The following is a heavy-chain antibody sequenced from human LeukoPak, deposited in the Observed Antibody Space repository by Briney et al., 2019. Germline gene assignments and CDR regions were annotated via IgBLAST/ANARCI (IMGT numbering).Heavy chain of an antibody. CDR2: INPNSGGT. CDR1: GGTFSSYA. Sequence: ASVKVSCKASGGTFSSYAISWVRQAPGQGLEWMGWINPNSGGTNYAQKFQGRVTMTRDTSISTAYMELSRLRSDDTAVYYCARDATDYYDSSGYYQLNYYYYMDVWGKGTTVTVSS. J-gene: IGHJ6*03. V-gene: IGHV1-2*02. CDR3: ARDATDYYDSSGYYQLNYYYYMDV. D-gene: IGHD3-22*01.